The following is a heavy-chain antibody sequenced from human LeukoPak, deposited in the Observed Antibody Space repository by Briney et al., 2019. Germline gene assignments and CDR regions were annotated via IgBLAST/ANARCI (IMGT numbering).Heavy chain of an antibody. Sequence: SGTLSLTCAVSGGSISSSNWWSWVRQPPGKGLEWIGEIYHSGSTNYNPSLKSRVTISVDKSKNQFPLKLSSVTAADTAVYYCARGSCSGGSCYRYFDYWGQGTLVTVSS. CDR2: IYHSGST. CDR3: ARGSCSGGSCYRYFDY. D-gene: IGHD2-15*01. CDR1: GGSISSSNW. J-gene: IGHJ4*02. V-gene: IGHV4-4*02.